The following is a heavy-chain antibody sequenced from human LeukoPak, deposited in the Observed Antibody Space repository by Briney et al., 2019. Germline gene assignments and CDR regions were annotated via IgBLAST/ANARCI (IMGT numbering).Heavy chain of an antibody. CDR3: ARVLEGGRVQPWMIDY. D-gene: IGHD1-1*01. J-gene: IGHJ4*02. CDR2: IYYSGST. V-gene: IGHV4-31*03. CDR1: GGSISSGGYY. Sequence: SETLSLTCTVSGGSISSGGYYWSWIRQHPGKGLEWIGYIYYSGSTYYNPSLKSRVTISVDTSKNQFSLKLSSVTAADTAVYYCARVLEGGRVQPWMIDYWGQGTLVTVSS.